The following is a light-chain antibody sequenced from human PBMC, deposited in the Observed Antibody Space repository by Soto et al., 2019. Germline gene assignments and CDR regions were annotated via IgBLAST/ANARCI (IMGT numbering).Light chain of an antibody. CDR3: TQTPSLPTS. Sequence: SPSSLSASDGDRFTFTCRTRDLVDTSLNCYQQNPGKAPKLLMYAASSVQSGVPGRLSGSGSATFLPLTLFNLQPEDVITYFSTQTPSLPTSSCQGTMPDI. CDR1: DLVDTS. V-gene: IGKV1-39*01. CDR2: AAS. J-gene: IGKJ2*03.